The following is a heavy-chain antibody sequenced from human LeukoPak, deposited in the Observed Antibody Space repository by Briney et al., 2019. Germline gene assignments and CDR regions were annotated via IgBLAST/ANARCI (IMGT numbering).Heavy chain of an antibody. D-gene: IGHD3-22*01. J-gene: IGHJ4*02. Sequence: SVKVSCKASGGTFSSYAISWVRQAPGQGLEWTGGIIPIFGTANYAQKFQGRVTITADESTSTAYMELSSLRSDDTAVYYCARNYYDSSGYFDGIDYWGQGTLVTVSS. CDR2: IIPIFGTA. CDR1: GGTFSSYA. CDR3: ARNYYDSSGYFDGIDY. V-gene: IGHV1-69*13.